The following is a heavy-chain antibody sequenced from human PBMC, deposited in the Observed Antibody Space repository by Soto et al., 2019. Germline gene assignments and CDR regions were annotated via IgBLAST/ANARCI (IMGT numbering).Heavy chain of an antibody. J-gene: IGHJ4*02. CDR2: ISYGGGTT. Sequence: PGGSLRLSCAASEFTFSNYAMSWVRQAPGKGLEWVSAISYGGGTTYYADSVKGRFTISRDNSKNTLYLRMNSLRAEDTAVYYCAKRCSSTSCYGVFDYWGQGTLVTVSS. CDR1: EFTFSNYA. CDR3: AKRCSSTSCYGVFDY. V-gene: IGHV3-23*01. D-gene: IGHD2-2*01.